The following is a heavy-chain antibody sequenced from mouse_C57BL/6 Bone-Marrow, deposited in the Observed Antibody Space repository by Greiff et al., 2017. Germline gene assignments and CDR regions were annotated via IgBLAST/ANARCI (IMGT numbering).Heavy chain of an antibody. CDR1: GYTFTSYG. D-gene: IGHD2-14*01. J-gene: IGHJ4*01. CDR2: IYPRSGNT. Sequence: VQLQQSGAELARPGASVKLSCKASGYTFTSYGISWVKQRTGQGLEWIGEIYPRSGNTYYNEKFKGKATLTADKSSSTAYMELRSLTSEDSAVYFCATYRGDAMDYWGQGTSVTVSS. CDR3: ATYRGDAMDY. V-gene: IGHV1-81*01.